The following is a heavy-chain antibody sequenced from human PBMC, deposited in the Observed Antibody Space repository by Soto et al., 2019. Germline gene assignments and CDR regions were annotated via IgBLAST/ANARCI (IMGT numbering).Heavy chain of an antibody. J-gene: IGHJ4*02. CDR3: ARDRRISGWYHN. CDR2: INPNSGGT. D-gene: IGHD6-19*01. V-gene: IGHV1-2*04. Sequence: ASVKVSCKASGYSFTGYYMHWVRQAPGQGLEWMGWINPNSGGTNYAQKFQGWVTMTRDTSISTAYMELSRLRSDVTAVYYCARDRRISGWYHNWGQGTLVTVSS. CDR1: GYSFTGYY.